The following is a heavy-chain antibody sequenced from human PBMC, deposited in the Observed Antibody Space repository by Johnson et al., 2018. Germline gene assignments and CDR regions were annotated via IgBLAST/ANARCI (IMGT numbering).Heavy chain of an antibody. D-gene: IGHD2-15*01. Sequence: EVQLVESGGGLVQPGGSLRLSCAASGFTVSSNYMSWVRQAPGKGLEWVANIKQDGSEKYYVDSVKGRFTLSGDNAKNSLYLQMNSLRAGDRAVYYCASTVVAATPADDYGRDVWGQGATVTVSS. J-gene: IGHJ6*02. CDR3: ASTVVAATPADDYGRDV. CDR2: IKQDGSEK. CDR1: GFTVSSNY. V-gene: IGHV3-7*01.